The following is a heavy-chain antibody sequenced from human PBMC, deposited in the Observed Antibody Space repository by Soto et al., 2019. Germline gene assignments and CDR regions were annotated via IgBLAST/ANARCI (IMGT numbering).Heavy chain of an antibody. CDR2: VYHRGDT. V-gene: IGHV4-4*02. D-gene: IGHD5-12*01. Sequence: QVQLRESGPGLVKPSGTLSLTCVLSGASITTGNWWSLVRQPPGRGLEWLGEVYHRGDTHYNPSLKSRVTIAVDRSGSQFSLKVTSVTAADTAMYYCARGYEDGNFDYWGQGRLVTVSS. CDR1: GASITTGNW. CDR3: ARGYEDGNFDY. J-gene: IGHJ4*02.